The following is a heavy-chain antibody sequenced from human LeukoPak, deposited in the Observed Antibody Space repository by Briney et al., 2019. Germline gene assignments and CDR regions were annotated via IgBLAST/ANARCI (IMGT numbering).Heavy chain of an antibody. Sequence: PGGSLRLSCAASGFTFSSYEMNWVRQAPGRGLEWVSHISGGGKSTVYPDAVKGRFTISRDNAKNSLYLQMNSLRVEDTGVYYCARRSGRRYEYWGQGVLVTVSP. J-gene: IGHJ4*02. CDR2: ISGGGKST. V-gene: IGHV3-48*03. CDR1: GFTFSSYE. CDR3: ARRSGRRYEY. D-gene: IGHD5-24*01.